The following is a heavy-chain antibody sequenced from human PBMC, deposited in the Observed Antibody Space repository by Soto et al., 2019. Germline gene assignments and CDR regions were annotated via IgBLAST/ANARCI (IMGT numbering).Heavy chain of an antibody. CDR1: GGSMRNYF. CDR2: IHYSGATSFFP. J-gene: IGHJ4*02. V-gene: IGHV4-59*01. Sequence: SETLSLTCTVSGGSMRNYFWTWIRQPPGKGLEWIGYIHYSGATSFFPSYNPSLRSRVTISEDTSKNQFSLKLLSVTTADTAVYFCAAGEASSRNLAPYYLDFWGQGTLVTVS. D-gene: IGHD6-13*01. CDR3: AAGEASSRNLAPYYLDF.